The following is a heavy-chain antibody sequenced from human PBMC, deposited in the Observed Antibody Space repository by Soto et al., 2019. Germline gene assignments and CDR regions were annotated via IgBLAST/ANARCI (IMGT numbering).Heavy chain of an antibody. Sequence: QVQLQQWGAGLLKPSETLSLTSAVYGVSFSGHSWTWIRQSPGKGLEWIGDINHSGRVNYSPSLKSRVTISLDTSKNQFSLTLSAVTAADTAMYYCSTRAYDTNGYYRFDPWGQGTLVIISS. J-gene: IGHJ5*01. CDR3: STRAYDTNGYYRFDP. CDR2: INHSGRV. CDR1: GVSFSGHS. V-gene: IGHV4-34*01. D-gene: IGHD3-22*01.